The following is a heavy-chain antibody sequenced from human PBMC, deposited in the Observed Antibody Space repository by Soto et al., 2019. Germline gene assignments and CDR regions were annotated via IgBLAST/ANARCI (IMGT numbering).Heavy chain of an antibody. Sequence: GASVKVSGKASGYTFTSYYMHWVRQAPGQGLEWMGIINPSGGSTSYAQKFQGRVTMTRDTSTSTVYMELSSLRSEDTAVYYCARVSEGHDFWSGYYTGSYYYYYGMDVWGQGTTVTVSS. CDR3: ARVSEGHDFWSGYYTGSYYYYYGMDV. J-gene: IGHJ6*02. CDR1: GYTFTSYY. CDR2: INPSGGST. V-gene: IGHV1-46*01. D-gene: IGHD3-3*01.